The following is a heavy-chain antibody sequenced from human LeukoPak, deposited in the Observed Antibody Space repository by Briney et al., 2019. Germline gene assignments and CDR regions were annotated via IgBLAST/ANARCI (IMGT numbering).Heavy chain of an antibody. CDR3: AKRDTTYDFWSGTTDPLDY. CDR2: ISGSGGST. CDR1: GFTFSSYA. D-gene: IGHD3-3*01. Sequence: SGGSLRLFCAASGFTFSSYAMSWVRQAPGKGLEWVSAISGSGGSTYYADSVKGRFTISRDNSKNTLYLQMNSLRAEDTAVYYCAKRDTTYDFWSGTTDPLDYWGQGTLVTVSS. V-gene: IGHV3-23*01. J-gene: IGHJ4*02.